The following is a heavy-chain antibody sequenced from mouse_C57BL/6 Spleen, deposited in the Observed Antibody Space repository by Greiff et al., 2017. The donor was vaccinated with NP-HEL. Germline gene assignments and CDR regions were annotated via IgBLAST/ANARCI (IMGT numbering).Heavy chain of an antibody. V-gene: IGHV1-80*01. Sequence: QVQLQQSGAELVKPGASVKISCKASGYAFSSYWMNWVKQRPGKGLEWIGQIYPGDGDTNYNGKFKGQATLTADKSSSTAYMQLSSLTSEDSAVYFCAREFLYYAMDYWGQGTSVTVSS. CDR1: GYAFSSYW. CDR2: IYPGDGDT. J-gene: IGHJ4*01. CDR3: AREFLYYAMDY.